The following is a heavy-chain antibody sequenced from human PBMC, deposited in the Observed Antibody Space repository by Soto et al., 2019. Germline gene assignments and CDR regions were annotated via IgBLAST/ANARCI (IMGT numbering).Heavy chain of an antibody. J-gene: IGHJ5*02. V-gene: IGHV4-31*03. CDR1: GDSLTSTNNY. CDR2: VYYTGGT. Sequence: QVKLQESGPRLVKPSQTLSLTCHVSGDSLTSTNNYWAWIRHLPGKGLEWIGYVYYTGGTYFNPSLRSRVSMSVDTSTNQFSLILSSVTVADTAVYYCAREGHLREQYNGFDLWGQGTLVTVSS. CDR3: AREGHLREQYNGFDL.